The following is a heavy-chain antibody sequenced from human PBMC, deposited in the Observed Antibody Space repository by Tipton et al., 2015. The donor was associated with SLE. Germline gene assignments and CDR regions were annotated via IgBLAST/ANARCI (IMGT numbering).Heavy chain of an antibody. CDR1: GGSISSYY. J-gene: IGHJ3*02. CDR2: IYYSGST. D-gene: IGHD2-2*01. CDR3: ARAPYHDAFDI. V-gene: IGHV4-59*07. Sequence: TLSLSCTVSGGSISSYYWSWIRQPPGKGLEWIGYIYYSGSTNYNPSLKSRVTISVDTSKNQFSLKLSSVTAADTAVYYCARAPYHDAFDIWGQGTMVTVSS.